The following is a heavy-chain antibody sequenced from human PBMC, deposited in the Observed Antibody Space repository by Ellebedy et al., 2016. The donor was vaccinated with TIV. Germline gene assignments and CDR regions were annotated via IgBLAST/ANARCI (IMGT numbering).Heavy chain of an antibody. CDR1: GGSMSSSGFY. J-gene: IGHJ4*02. D-gene: IGHD6-25*01. CDR3: AGRSGAAASGHDY. Sequence: MPSETLSLTCTVSGGSMSSSGFYWGFIRQPPGKGLEWIGSIRSRGRTYYNPPLKSRVTMSVDTSKNQFSLNLNSVTAADTAVYICAGRSGAAASGHDYWGQGTLVSVSS. V-gene: IGHV4-39*01. CDR2: IRSRGRT.